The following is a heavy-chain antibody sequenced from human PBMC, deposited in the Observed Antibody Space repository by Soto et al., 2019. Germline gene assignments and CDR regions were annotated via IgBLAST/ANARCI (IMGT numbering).Heavy chain of an antibody. CDR1: GFSFTAYA. J-gene: IGHJ4*02. CDR2: ISSSGVST. Sequence: SLRLSCSVSGFSFTAYAMHWVRQAPNKGLEYVSSISSSGVSTYYADAVKGRFTISRDNSKSTLSLQMSSLRVDDTGVYYCVKDRYVDYWGQGTLVTVSS. CDR3: VKDRYVDY. V-gene: IGHV3-64D*06.